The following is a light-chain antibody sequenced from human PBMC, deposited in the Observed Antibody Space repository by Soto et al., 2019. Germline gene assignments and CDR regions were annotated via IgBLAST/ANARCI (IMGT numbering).Light chain of an antibody. J-gene: IGKJ1*01. CDR2: QAS. V-gene: IGKV1-5*03. CDR3: QQYTCLWT. CDR1: QTISTW. Sequence: IQMTQPPSTLPGSLGDRVTITCRASQTISTWLAWYQQKPGKAPNLLIYQASSLQNGVPARLIGSGSGTEFTLTISSLQPDDVATYYCQQYTCLWTFGPGTKVDIK.